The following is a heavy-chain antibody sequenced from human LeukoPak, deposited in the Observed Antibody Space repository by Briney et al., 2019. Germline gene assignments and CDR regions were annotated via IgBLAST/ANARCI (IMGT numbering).Heavy chain of an antibody. CDR2: IKQDGSER. J-gene: IGHJ4*02. CDR3: ARGLPGYSYGKILDY. V-gene: IGHV3-7*01. Sequence: GGSLRLSCAASGFTFSSYWMSWVRQAPGKGLEWVANIKQDGSERYYMDSVKARFTISRDNAKNSLYLQMNSLRAEDTAVYYCARGLPGYSYGKILDYWGQGTLVTVSS. D-gene: IGHD5-18*01. CDR1: GFTFSSYW.